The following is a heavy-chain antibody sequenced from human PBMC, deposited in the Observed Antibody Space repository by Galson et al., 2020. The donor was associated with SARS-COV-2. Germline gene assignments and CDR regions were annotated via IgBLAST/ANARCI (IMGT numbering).Heavy chain of an antibody. D-gene: IGHD5-12*01. V-gene: IGHV2-70*10. CDR1: GFSLSTSGIC. Sequence: SGPTLVKPTQTLTLTCTFSGFSLSTSGICVSWIRQPPGKAMEWIARIDWDDDKYYSTSLKTRLTISKDTSNNQVVLTMTNMDPVDTATYYCAREYSGYGAADYWGQGTLVTVSS. CDR3: AREYSGYGAADY. CDR2: IDWDDDK. J-gene: IGHJ4*02.